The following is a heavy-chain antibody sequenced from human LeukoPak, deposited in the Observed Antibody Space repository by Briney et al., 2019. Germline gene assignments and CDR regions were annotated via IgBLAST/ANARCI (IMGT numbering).Heavy chain of an antibody. D-gene: IGHD2-8*01. J-gene: IGHJ4*02. V-gene: IGHV1-69*04. CDR3: ARGADCTDGVCYFPLGY. CDR2: IIPILGIA. CDR1: GGTFSSYA. Sequence: ASVKVSCKASGGTFSSYAISWVRQAPGQGLEWMGRIIPILGIANYAQKFQGRVTITADKSTSTAYMELSSLRSEDTAVYYCARGADCTDGVCYFPLGYWGQGTLVTVSS.